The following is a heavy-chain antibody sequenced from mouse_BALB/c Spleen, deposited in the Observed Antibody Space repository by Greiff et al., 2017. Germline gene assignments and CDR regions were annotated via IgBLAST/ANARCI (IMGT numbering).Heavy chain of an antibody. V-gene: IGHV1-67*01. Sequence: VQLQQSGPELVRPGVSVKISCKGSGYTFTDYAMHWVKQSHAKSLEWIGIISTYYGNTNYNQKFKGKATMTVDKSSSTAYMELARLTSEDSAIYYCAREGLCAIAYWGQGTSVTVSS. CDR2: ISTYYGNT. J-gene: IGHJ4*01. CDR3: AREGLCAIAY. D-gene: IGHD1-1*02. CDR1: GYTFTDYA.